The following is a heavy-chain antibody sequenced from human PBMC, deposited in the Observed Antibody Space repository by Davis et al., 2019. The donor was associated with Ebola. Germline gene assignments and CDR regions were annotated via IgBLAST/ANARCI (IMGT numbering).Heavy chain of an antibody. CDR1: GGSFSGYY. Sequence: SETLSLTCAVYGGSFSGYYWSWIRQPPGKGLEWIGEINHSGSTNYNPSLTSRVTISVDTSKNQFSLKLSSVTAADTAVYYCARGGRRYCSSTSCYRRGPNWFDPWGQGTLVTVSS. V-gene: IGHV4-34*01. J-gene: IGHJ5*02. CDR2: INHSGST. CDR3: ARGGRRYCSSTSCYRRGPNWFDP. D-gene: IGHD2-2*01.